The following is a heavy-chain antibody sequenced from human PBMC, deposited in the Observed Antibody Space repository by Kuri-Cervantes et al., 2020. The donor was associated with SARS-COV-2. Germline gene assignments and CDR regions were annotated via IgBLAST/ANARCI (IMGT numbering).Heavy chain of an antibody. J-gene: IGHJ3*02. D-gene: IGHD5-18*01. V-gene: IGHV4-59*01. CDR3: ARDWGYSYAEGAFEI. CDR2: IYYSGST. CDR1: GFTFSNAW. Sequence: ESLKISCAASGFTFSNAWMSWIRQPPGKGLEWIGYIYYSGSTNYNPSLKSRVTISVDTSKNQFSLKLSSVTAADTAVYYCARDWGYSYAEGAFEIWGQGTMVTVSS.